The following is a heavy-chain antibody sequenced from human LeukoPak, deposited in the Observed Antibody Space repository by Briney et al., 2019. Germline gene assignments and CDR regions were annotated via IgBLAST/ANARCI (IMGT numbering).Heavy chain of an antibody. D-gene: IGHD6-19*01. V-gene: IGHV1-69*05. CDR1: GGTFSSYA. Sequence: SVKVSCKASGGTFSSYAISWVRQAPGQGLEWMGRIIPIFGTANYAQKFQGRVTITTDESTSTAYMELSSLRSEDTAVYYCARRRESSGLIFDPWGQGTLVTVSS. CDR2: IIPIFGTA. J-gene: IGHJ5*02. CDR3: ARRRESSGLIFDP.